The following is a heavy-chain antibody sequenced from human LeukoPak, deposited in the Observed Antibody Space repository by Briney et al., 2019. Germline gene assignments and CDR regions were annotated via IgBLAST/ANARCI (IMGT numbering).Heavy chain of an antibody. CDR1: GYTFTDYY. Sequence: ASVKISCKVSGYTFTDYYMHWVQQAPGKGGEWMGLVDPEDGETIYAEKFQGRVTITADTSTDTAYMELSSLRSEDTAVYYCATARIMITFGGAAPRQDNDYWGQGTLVTVSS. V-gene: IGHV1-69-2*01. CDR3: ATARIMITFGGAAPRQDNDY. CDR2: VDPEDGET. D-gene: IGHD3-16*01. J-gene: IGHJ4*02.